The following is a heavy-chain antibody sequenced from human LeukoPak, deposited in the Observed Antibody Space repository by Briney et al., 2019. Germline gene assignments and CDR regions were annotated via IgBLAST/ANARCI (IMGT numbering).Heavy chain of an antibody. CDR1: GYTVTDYY. CDR3: ARGMRFWWQTGAY. J-gene: IGHJ4*02. V-gene: IGHV1-2*02. CDR2: ISPDAGGT. D-gene: IGHD2-21*01. Sequence: GASVKVSCKASGYTVTDYYMHWVRQAPGQGLEWMGWISPDAGGTHYVQKFQGRVTMTVDSSTSTAYMELTRLTFNDTAMYYCARGMRFWWQTGAYWGQGTLVSVSS.